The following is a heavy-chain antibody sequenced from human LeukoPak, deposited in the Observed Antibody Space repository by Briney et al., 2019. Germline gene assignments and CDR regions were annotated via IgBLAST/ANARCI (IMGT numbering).Heavy chain of an antibody. V-gene: IGHV3-53*01. CDR3: ASNRRGYSYGYYDY. D-gene: IGHD5-18*01. CDR2: IYSGGST. J-gene: IGHJ4*02. CDR1: GFTVSSNY. Sequence: PGGSLRLSCEASGFTVSSNYMSWVRQAPGKGLEWVSVIYSGGSTYYADSVKGRFTISRDNSKNTLYLQMNSLRAEDTAVYYCASNRRGYSYGYYDYWGQGTLVTVSS.